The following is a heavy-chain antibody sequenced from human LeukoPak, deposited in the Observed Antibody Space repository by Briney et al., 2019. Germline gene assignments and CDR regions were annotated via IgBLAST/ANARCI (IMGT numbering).Heavy chain of an antibody. J-gene: IGHJ6*02. CDR2: IYCSGST. V-gene: IGHV4-59*01. CDR1: GGSISSYC. Sequence: SETLSLTCTVSGGSISSYCWSWIRQPPGKGLEWIGYIYCSGSTNYNPSLKSRVTISVDTSKNQFSLKLSSVTAADTAVYYCARDTLMITFPYYYYGMDVWGQGTTVTVSS. CDR3: ARDTLMITFPYYYYGMDV. D-gene: IGHD3-16*01.